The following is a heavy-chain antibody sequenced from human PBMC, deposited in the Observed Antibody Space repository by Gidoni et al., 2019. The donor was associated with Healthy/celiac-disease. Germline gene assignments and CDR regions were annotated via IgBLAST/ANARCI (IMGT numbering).Heavy chain of an antibody. V-gene: IGHV1-69*01. D-gene: IGHD3-22*01. CDR2: IIPIFGTA. Sequence: QVQLVQSVAEVKKPGSSVKVSCKASGGTFSSYAISWVRQAPGQGLEWMGGIIPIFGTANYAQKFQGRVTITADESTSTAYMELSSLRSEDTAVYYCASLPYYYDSSGYPKEAFDIWGQGTMVTVSS. CDR1: GGTFSSYA. CDR3: ASLPYYYDSSGYPKEAFDI. J-gene: IGHJ3*02.